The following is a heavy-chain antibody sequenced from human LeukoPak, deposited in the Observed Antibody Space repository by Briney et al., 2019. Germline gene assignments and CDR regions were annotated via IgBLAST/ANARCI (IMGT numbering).Heavy chain of an antibody. CDR1: GYTFTGYY. V-gene: IGHV1-2*02. Sequence: ASVKVSCKASGYTFTGYYMHWVRQAPGQGLEWMGWINPNSGGTNYAQKFQGRVTMTRDTSISTAYMELSRLRSDDTAVYYCARDVAPRLGRGAFDIWGQGTMVTVSS. D-gene: IGHD2-15*01. CDR2: INPNSGGT. CDR3: ARDVAPRLGRGAFDI. J-gene: IGHJ3*02.